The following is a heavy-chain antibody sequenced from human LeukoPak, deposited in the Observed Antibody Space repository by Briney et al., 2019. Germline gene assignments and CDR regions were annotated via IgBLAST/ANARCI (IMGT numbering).Heavy chain of an antibody. CDR3: AWTIVGATIVDDY. Sequence: SETLSLTCTVSGGSISSYYWSWIRQPPGKGLEWIGEINHSGSTNYNPSLKSRVTISVDTSKNQFSLKLSSVTAADTAVYYCAWTIVGATIVDDYWGQGTLVTVSS. CDR2: INHSGST. CDR1: GGSISSYY. J-gene: IGHJ4*02. V-gene: IGHV4-34*01. D-gene: IGHD1-26*01.